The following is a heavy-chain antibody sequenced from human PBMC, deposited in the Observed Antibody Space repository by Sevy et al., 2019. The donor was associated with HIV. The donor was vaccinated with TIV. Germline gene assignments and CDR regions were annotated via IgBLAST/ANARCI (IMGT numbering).Heavy chain of an antibody. Sequence: GGSLRLSCAASGFTFSNAWMSWVRQAPGKGLEWVGRIKSKTDGGTADYAAPVKGRFTISREDSENTLYLQMNGLKTEDTAVYYCTKVYRSGSYYGYYYGMDVWGQGTTVTVSS. CDR2: IKSKTDGGTA. CDR3: TKVYRSGSYYGYYYGMDV. V-gene: IGHV3-15*01. CDR1: GFTFSNAW. J-gene: IGHJ6*02. D-gene: IGHD1-26*01.